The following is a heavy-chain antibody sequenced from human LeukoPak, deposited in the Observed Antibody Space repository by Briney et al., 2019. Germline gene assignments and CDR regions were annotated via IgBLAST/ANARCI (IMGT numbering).Heavy chain of an antibody. CDR3: ARGRVPGY. Sequence: SETPSLTCTVSGGSISSYYWSWIRQPPGKGLEWIGYFYYSGSTNYNPSLKSRVTISVDTSKNQFSLKLSSVTAADTAVYYCARGRVPGYWGQGTLVTVSS. CDR2: FYYSGST. D-gene: IGHD3-3*01. V-gene: IGHV4-59*01. J-gene: IGHJ4*02. CDR1: GGSISSYY.